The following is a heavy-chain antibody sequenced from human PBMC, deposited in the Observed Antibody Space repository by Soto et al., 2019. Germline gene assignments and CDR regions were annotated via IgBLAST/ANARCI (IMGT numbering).Heavy chain of an antibody. D-gene: IGHD3-10*01. CDR2: IKRDGSEK. J-gene: IGHJ4*02. V-gene: IGHV3-7*01. CDR1: GFTFSSFW. CDR3: ARDARDSGNCYND. Sequence: EVQLVESGGGLVQPGGSLRLSCAASGFTFSSFWMSWVRQAPGKGLEWVANIKRDGSEKYYVDSVKGRFNISRDNTRSSLFLQMNSLRAEDTAVYYCARDARDSGNCYNDWGQGTLVTVSS.